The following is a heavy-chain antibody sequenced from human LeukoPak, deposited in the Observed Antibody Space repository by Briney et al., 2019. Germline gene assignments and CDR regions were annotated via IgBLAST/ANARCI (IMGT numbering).Heavy chain of an antibody. D-gene: IGHD3-10*01. CDR3: ARVLVWVGERYYMDV. CDR2: IYHSGRT. CDR1: GYSISSGYY. J-gene: IGHJ6*03. Sequence: PSETLSLTCTVSGYSISSGYYWGWIRQPPGKGLEWIGSIYHSGRTYYNPSLKSRVTISVDTSKNQFSLKLSSVTAADTAVYYCARVLVWVGERYYMDVWGKGTTVTISS. V-gene: IGHV4-38-2*02.